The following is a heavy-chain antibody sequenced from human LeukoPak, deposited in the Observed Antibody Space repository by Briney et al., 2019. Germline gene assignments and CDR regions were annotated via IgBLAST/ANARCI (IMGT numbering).Heavy chain of an antibody. CDR1: GCSISSYY. D-gene: IGHD4-17*01. CDR2: IHYSGST. V-gene: IGHV4-59*01. J-gene: IGHJ5*02. CDR3: ARAMTTVTTCWFDP. Sequence: PSETLSLTCTVSGCSISSYYWSWIRQPPGKGLEWIGYIHYSGSTNYNSSLKSRVTISVDTSKNQFSLKLSSVTAADTAVYYCARAMTTVTTCWFDPWGQGTLVTVSS.